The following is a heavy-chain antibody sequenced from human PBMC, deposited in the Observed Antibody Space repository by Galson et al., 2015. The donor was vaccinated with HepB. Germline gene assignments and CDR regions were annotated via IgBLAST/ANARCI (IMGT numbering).Heavy chain of an antibody. CDR3: ARDLGRHYYYYGMDV. Sequence: SVKVSCKASGGTFSSYAISWVRQAPGQGLEWMGGIIPIFGTANYAQKFQGRVTITADESTSTAYMELSSLRSKDTAVYYCARDLGRHYYYYGMDVWGQGTTVTVSS. CDR1: GGTFSSYA. J-gene: IGHJ6*02. CDR2: IIPIFGTA. D-gene: IGHD7-27*01. V-gene: IGHV1-69*13.